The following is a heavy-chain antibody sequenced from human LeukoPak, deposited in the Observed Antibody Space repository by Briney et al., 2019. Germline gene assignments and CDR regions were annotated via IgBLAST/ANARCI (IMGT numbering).Heavy chain of an antibody. Sequence: PGGSLRLSCAASGFTFSSYSMNWVRQAPGKGLEWVSSISSSSSYIYYADSVKGRFTISRDNAKNSLYLQINSLRAEDTAVYYCASADDSSGYPERPFDYWGQGTLVTVSS. J-gene: IGHJ4*02. CDR3: ASADDSSGYPERPFDY. CDR1: GFTFSSYS. V-gene: IGHV3-21*01. D-gene: IGHD3-22*01. CDR2: ISSSSSYI.